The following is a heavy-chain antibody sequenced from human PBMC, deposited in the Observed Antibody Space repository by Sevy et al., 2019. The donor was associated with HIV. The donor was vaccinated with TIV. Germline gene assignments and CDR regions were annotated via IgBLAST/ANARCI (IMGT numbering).Heavy chain of an antibody. J-gene: IGHJ6*02. CDR1: GFSFSSYW. D-gene: IGHD2-2*01. CDR2: IKKDGSEK. Sequence: GGSLRLSCAASGFSFSSYWMTWVRQAPGKGLEWVANIKKDGSEKYYVDSVKGRFTISRDNAQNSLYLQMNSLRAEDTAVYYCARDCNSINCRWGLHVWGQGTTVTVSS. V-gene: IGHV3-7*03. CDR3: ARDCNSINCRWGLHV.